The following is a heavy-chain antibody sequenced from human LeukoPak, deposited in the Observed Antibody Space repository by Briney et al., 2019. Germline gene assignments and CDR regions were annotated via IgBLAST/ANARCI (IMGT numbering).Heavy chain of an antibody. D-gene: IGHD2/OR15-2a*01. V-gene: IGHV4-39*07. Sequence: PSETLSLTCTVSGGSISSSTYYWGWIRQPPGKGLEWIGSIYYSGSTNYNPSLKSRVTISVDTSKNQFSLKLSSVTAADTAVYYCARDRPPSLLGFGYWGQGTLVTVSS. CDR1: GGSISSSTYY. CDR2: IYYSGST. CDR3: ARDRPPSLLGFGY. J-gene: IGHJ4*02.